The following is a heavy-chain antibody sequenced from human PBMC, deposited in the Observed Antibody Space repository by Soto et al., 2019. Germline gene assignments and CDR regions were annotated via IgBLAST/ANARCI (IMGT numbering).Heavy chain of an antibody. CDR2: VCYTGFT. CDR1: GGSISGSYYY. D-gene: IGHD1-20*01. V-gene: IGHV4-39*01. Sequence: PSETLSLICAVSGGSISGSYYYSGWLRESPGRGPEWIGGVCYTGFTCYNPSLESRVSVSVATSKNQFSLKVSAVTAADTAVYYCASSQKGYNWNYFDHWGQGALVTVSS. J-gene: IGHJ4*02. CDR3: ASSQKGYNWNYFDH.